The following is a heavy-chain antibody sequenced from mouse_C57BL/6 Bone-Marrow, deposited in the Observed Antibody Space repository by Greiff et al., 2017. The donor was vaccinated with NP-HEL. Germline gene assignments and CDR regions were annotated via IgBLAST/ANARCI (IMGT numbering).Heavy chain of an antibody. CDR2: INPSSGYT. V-gene: IGHV1-4*01. CDR3: ARGEGWYFDV. CDR1: GYTFTSYT. J-gene: IGHJ1*03. Sequence: QVQLQQSGAELARPGASVKMSCKASGYTFTSYTMPWVKQRPGQGLEWIGYINPSSGYTKYNQKFKDKATLTADKSSSTAYMQLSSLTSEDSAVYYCARGEGWYFDVWGTGTTVTVSS.